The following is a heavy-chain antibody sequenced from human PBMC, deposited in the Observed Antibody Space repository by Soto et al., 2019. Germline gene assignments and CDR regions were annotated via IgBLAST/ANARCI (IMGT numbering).Heavy chain of an antibody. CDR1: EFTFSAHW. V-gene: IGHV3-74*03. J-gene: IGHJ4*02. CDR2: LNEVGSQT. CDR3: ARGARDCNGIDY. Sequence: VPLAESGGGLVQPGGSLRLSCTASEFTFSAHWMHWFRQAPGQGLMWVSRLNEVGSQTAHAEALKGRFAISRDNAMNILFPDVTSLRVDDTASYFFARGARDCNGIDYWGQGILVTVSS. D-gene: IGHD2-21*02.